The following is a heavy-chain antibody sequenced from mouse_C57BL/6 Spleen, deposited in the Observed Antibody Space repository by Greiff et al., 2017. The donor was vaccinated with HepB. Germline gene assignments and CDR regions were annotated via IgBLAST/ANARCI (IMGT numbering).Heavy chain of an antibody. J-gene: IGHJ2*01. D-gene: IGHD3-2*02. CDR1: GYTFTDYY. CDR3: ARESTAQATNFDY. V-gene: IGHV1-26*01. Sequence: EVQLQQSGPELVKPGASVKISCKASGYTFTDYYMNWVKQSHGKSLEWIGDINPNNGGTSYNQKFKGKATLTVDKSSSTAYMELSSLTSEDSAVYYCARESTAQATNFDYWGQGTTLTVSS. CDR2: INPNNGGT.